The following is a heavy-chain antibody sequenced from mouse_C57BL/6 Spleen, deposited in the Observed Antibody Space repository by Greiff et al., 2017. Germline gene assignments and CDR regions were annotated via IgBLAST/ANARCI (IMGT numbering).Heavy chain of an antibody. CDR3: TRDSTTVVVNIDY. Sequence: QVQLQQSGAELVRPGASVTLSCKASGYTFPDYEMHLVKQTPVPGLEWIGAIDPETGGTAYNQKFKGKAILTADKSSSTAYMELRSLTSEDSAVYYCTRDSTTVVVNIDYWGQGTTRTVSS. D-gene: IGHD1-1*01. J-gene: IGHJ2*01. V-gene: IGHV1-15*01. CDR2: IDPETGGT. CDR1: GYTFPDYE.